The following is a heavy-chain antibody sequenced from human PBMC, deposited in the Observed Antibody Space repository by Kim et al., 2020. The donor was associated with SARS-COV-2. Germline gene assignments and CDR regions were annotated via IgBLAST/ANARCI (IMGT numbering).Heavy chain of an antibody. CDR3: TTDPITMIVVRDY. J-gene: IGHJ4*02. D-gene: IGHD3-22*01. Sequence: YAAPVKGRFTISRDDSKNTLYLQMNSLKTEDTAVYYCTTDPITMIVVRDYWGQGTLVTVSS. V-gene: IGHV3-15*01.